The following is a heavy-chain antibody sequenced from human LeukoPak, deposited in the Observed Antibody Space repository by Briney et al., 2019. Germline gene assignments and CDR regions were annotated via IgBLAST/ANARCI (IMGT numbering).Heavy chain of an antibody. D-gene: IGHD4-17*01. J-gene: IGHJ4*02. CDR1: GFSFSRAW. CDR2: ITSSSTYT. V-gene: IGHV3-21*01. CDR3: ARQSGTMVTTRFDY. Sequence: PGGSLRLSCAASGFSFSRAWMNWVRQTPGKGLEWVSSITSSSTYTFYADSVKGRFTISRDNARNSLYLQMNSLRAEDTAIYYCARQSGTMVTTRFDYWGQGTLVTVSS.